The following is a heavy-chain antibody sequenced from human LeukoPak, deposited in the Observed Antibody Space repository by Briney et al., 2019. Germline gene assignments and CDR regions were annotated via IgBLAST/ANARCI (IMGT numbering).Heavy chain of an antibody. Sequence: GGSLRLSCAASGFTLSNTYMRWVPQPPGRGGECISDIFTGGASNYTDSVKGRFNISTDSSKNTLYLQMNSLRAEDTAVYFCARNYFTTGGFENWGQGALVTVSS. CDR1: GFTLSNTY. V-gene: IGHV3-66*01. D-gene: IGHD4-23*01. CDR3: ARNYFTTGGFEN. CDR2: IFTGGAS. J-gene: IGHJ4*02.